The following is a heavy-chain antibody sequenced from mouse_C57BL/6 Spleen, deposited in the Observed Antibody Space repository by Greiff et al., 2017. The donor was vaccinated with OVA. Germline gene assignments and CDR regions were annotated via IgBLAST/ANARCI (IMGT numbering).Heavy chain of an antibody. D-gene: IGHD3-2*02. CDR2: IHPNSGST. CDR3: HSSGYPYFDY. J-gene: IGHJ2*01. Sequence: QVHVKQPGAELVKPGASVKLSCKASGYTFTSYWMHWVKQRPGQGLEWIGMIHPNSGSTNYNEKFKSKATLTVDKSSSTAYMQLSSLTSEDSAVYYCHSSGYPYFDYWGQGTTLTVSS. CDR1: GYTFTSYW. V-gene: IGHV1-64*01.